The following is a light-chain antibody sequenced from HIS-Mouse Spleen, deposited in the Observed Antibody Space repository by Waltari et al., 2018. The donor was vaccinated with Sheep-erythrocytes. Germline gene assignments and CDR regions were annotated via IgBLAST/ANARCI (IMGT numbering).Light chain of an antibody. Sequence: QSALTQPASVSGSPGQSITISCTGTSSDVGSYNPVSWYQQNPGKAPKLMIYECSKRPSGVSNRFSGSKSGNTASLTISGLQAEDEADYYCCSYAGSSTPWVFGGGTKLTVL. J-gene: IGLJ3*02. CDR3: CSYAGSSTPWV. CDR1: SSDVGSYNP. V-gene: IGLV2-23*01. CDR2: ECS.